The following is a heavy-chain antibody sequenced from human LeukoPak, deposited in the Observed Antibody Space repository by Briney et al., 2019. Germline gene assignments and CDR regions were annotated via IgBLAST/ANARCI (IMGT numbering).Heavy chain of an antibody. D-gene: IGHD1-14*01. CDR1: GGSFSGYY. Sequence: PSETPSLTCAVYGGSFSGYYWSWVRQSPEKGLEWIGQIYRSGTTNYNPSLKSRVTISLDNSKNQFSLKVSSVTAADTAVYFCTAQPGFYLGYWGQGALVAVSS. CDR2: IYRSGTT. V-gene: IGHV4-34*03. CDR3: TAQPGFYLGY. J-gene: IGHJ4*02.